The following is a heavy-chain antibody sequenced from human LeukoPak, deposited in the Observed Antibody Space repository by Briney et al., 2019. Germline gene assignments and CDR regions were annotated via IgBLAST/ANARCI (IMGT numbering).Heavy chain of an antibody. CDR3: ARVGAADSSGYRVGAFDI. V-gene: IGHV1-18*01. Sequence: GASVKVSCKASGYTFTSYGISWVRQAPGQGLEWMGWISAYNGNTNYAQKLQGRVTMTTDTSTSTAYMELSRLRSDDTAVYYCARVGAADSSGYRVGAFDIWGQGTMVTVSS. CDR1: GYTFTSYG. J-gene: IGHJ3*02. CDR2: ISAYNGNT. D-gene: IGHD3-22*01.